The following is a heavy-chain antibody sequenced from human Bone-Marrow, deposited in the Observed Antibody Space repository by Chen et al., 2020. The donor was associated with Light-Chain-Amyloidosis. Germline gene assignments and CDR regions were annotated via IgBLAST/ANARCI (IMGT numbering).Heavy chain of an antibody. CDR1: GYTFPNYW. J-gene: IGHJ4*02. D-gene: IGHD5-12*01. Sequence: EVQLEQSGPEVKKHGESLKISCKGPGYTFPNYWIGWVRQMPGKGLEWMGVISPDDSDARYSPSFEGQVTISADKSITTAYLQWRSLKASDTAMYYCARRRDGYNFDYWGQGTLVTVSS. CDR2: ISPDDSDA. V-gene: IGHV5-51*01. CDR3: ARRRDGYNFDY.